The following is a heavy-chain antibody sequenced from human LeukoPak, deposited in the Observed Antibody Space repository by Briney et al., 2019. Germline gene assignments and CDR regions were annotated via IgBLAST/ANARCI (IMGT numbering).Heavy chain of an antibody. CDR3: ARDGGWFMDY. CDR2: IKQDGSEK. D-gene: IGHD6-19*01. CDR1: GFTFSSYW. Sequence: PGGSLRLSCAASGFTFSSYWMTWVRQTPGKGLEWVANIKQDGSEKYYVDSVRGRFTISRDNAKNSLYLLMNSLRAEDTAVYYCARDGGWFMDYWGQGTLVTVSS. J-gene: IGHJ4*02. V-gene: IGHV3-7*01.